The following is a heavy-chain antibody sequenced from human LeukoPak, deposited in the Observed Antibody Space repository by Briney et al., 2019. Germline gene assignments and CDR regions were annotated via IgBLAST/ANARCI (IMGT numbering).Heavy chain of an antibody. V-gene: IGHV4-34*01. CDR2: INHSGST. CDR3: ARRLGSSWYGPRPYYFDY. J-gene: IGHJ4*02. D-gene: IGHD6-13*01. CDR1: GGSFSGYY. Sequence: SETLSLTCAFYGGSFSGYYWSWIRQPPGRGLEWIGEINHSGSTNYNPSLKSRVTISVDTSKNQFSLKLSSVTAADTAVYYCARRLGSSWYGPRPYYFDYWGQGTLVTVSS.